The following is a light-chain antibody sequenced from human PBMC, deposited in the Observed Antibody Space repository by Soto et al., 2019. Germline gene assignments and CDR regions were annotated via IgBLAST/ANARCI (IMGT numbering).Light chain of an antibody. CDR1: QTILSN. CDR2: AAS. Sequence: VMTQSPATLSVSPGERATLSCRASQTILSNLAWYQQKPGQAPRLLIYAASTRATGIPVRFSGSGSGTEFALTISSLQSEDFAVYYCQQYNNWPITFGQGTKVDIK. J-gene: IGKJ1*01. CDR3: QQYNNWPIT. V-gene: IGKV3-15*01.